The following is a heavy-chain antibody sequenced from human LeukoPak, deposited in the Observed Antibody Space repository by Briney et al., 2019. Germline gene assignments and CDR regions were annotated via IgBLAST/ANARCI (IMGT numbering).Heavy chain of an antibody. CDR1: GGSISSGNFY. CDR3: AREIDYGGSYFYYYMDV. V-gene: IGHV4-61*02. J-gene: IGHJ6*03. CDR2: IYTKGST. Sequence: PSQTLSLTCSVSGGSISSGNFYWSWIRQTAGKSLEWIGRIYTKGSTNYNPSLKSRVTISLDTTKNQFSLSLSSATAADTALYYCAREIDYGGSYFYYYMDVWGKGTVVTVSS. D-gene: IGHD4-23*01.